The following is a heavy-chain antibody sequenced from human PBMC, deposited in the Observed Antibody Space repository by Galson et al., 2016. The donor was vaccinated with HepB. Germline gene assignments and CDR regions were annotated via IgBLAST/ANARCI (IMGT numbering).Heavy chain of an antibody. CDR2: ITRSSTYI. CDR1: GFSFNTYS. CDR3: ARTGYDGYYYYGLDV. Sequence: SLRLSCAASGFSFNTYSMNWVRQAPGEGLEWVSYITRSSTYIYYADSVKGRFTISRDNAKNSLYLQMRSLRAEDTAVYYCARTGYDGYYYYGLDVWGQGTTVTVSS. D-gene: IGHD5-12*01. V-gene: IGHV3-21*01. J-gene: IGHJ6*02.